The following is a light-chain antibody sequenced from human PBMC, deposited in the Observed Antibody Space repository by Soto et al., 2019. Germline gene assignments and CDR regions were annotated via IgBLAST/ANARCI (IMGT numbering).Light chain of an antibody. V-gene: IGKV3-20*01. CDR3: QHCGSSPVSP. J-gene: IGKJ2*01. CDR1: QSVSSSY. Sequence: EIVLTQSPGTLSLSPGERATLSCRASQSVSSSYLAWYQQKPGQAHRLLIYGASSRATGIPDRFSGSGSGTDFTLTISRLEPEGVAVYYGQHCGSSPVSPFGQGTRLELK. CDR2: GAS.